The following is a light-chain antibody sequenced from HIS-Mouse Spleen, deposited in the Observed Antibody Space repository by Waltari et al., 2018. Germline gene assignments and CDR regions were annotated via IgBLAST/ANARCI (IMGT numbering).Light chain of an antibody. Sequence: SYELTQPPSVSVSPGQPARITCSRSALPNTSAYWYQQKSGQAPVLVIYEDSKRPSGIPERFSGSSSGTMATLTISGAQVEDEADYYCYSTDSSGNHRVFGGGTKLTVL. V-gene: IGLV3-10*01. CDR2: EDS. CDR1: ALPNTS. J-gene: IGLJ2*01. CDR3: YSTDSSGNHRV.